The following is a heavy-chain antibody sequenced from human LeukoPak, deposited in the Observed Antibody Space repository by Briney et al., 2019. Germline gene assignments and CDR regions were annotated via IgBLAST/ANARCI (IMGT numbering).Heavy chain of an antibody. J-gene: IGHJ3*02. V-gene: IGHV4-34*01. CDR1: GGSFSGYY. CDR3: ARGRRKTLPRITMVRGVSRTNDAFDI. D-gene: IGHD3-10*01. Sequence: SETLSLTCAVYGGSFSGYYWSWIRQPPGKGLEWIGEINHSGSTNYNPSLKSRVTISVDTSKNQFSLKLSSVTAADTAVYYCARGRRKTLPRITMVRGVSRTNDAFDIWGQGTMVTVSS. CDR2: INHSGST.